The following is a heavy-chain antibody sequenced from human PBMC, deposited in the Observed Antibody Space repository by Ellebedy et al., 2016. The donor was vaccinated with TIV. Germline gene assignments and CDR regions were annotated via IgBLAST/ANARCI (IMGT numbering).Heavy chain of an antibody. V-gene: IGHV3-49*04. CDR2: IRSRAYGGTT. CDR3: TRDQFCSGGSCYPDLGWFDP. Sequence: GESLKISCITSGFTFGDYAMSWVRQAPGKGLEWVGFIRSRAYGGTTQYAVSVKGRFTVSRDDSKSITYLQMNSLKTEDTALYYCTRDQFCSGGSCYPDLGWFDPWGQGTLVTVSS. D-gene: IGHD2-15*01. CDR1: GFTFGDYA. J-gene: IGHJ5*02.